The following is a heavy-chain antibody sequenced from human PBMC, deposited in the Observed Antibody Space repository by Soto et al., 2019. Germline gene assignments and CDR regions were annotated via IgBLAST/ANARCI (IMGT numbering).Heavy chain of an antibody. CDR3: ARDKITGLFDY. CDR2: INHSGST. CDR1: GGSFSXYS. D-gene: IGHD2-8*02. J-gene: IGHJ4*02. Sequence: QVQLQQWGAGLLKPSETLSLTCAVYGGSFSXYSXXWIRQPPGTGLEWIGEINHSGSTNYNPSLKXXVXISVDXSXXXXSXKLTSVTAADTAVYYCARDKITGLFDYWGQGTLVTVSS. V-gene: IGHV4-34*01.